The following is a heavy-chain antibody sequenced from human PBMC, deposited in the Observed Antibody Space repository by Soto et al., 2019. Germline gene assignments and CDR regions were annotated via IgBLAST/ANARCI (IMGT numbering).Heavy chain of an antibody. CDR3: ARERGNEPFDY. Sequence: QVQLVESGGGVVQPGRSLRLSCAASGFTFSSYAMHWVRQTPGKGLEWVAVISYDGSNKYYADSVKGRFTISRDNSKNTLYLQMNSLRAEDTAVYYCARERGNEPFDYWGQGTLVTVS. D-gene: IGHD1-1*01. CDR2: ISYDGSNK. CDR1: GFTFSSYA. J-gene: IGHJ4*02. V-gene: IGHV3-30-3*01.